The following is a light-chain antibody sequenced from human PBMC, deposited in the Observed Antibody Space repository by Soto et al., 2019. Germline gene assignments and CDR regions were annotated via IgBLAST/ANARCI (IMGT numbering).Light chain of an antibody. J-gene: IGKJ4*01. CDR2: NAS. Sequence: EIVLTQSPATLSLSQGAGPILSARPSQGFGGALAWYQQNPGQAPRLLIYNASDRATGIPARFSGSRSGTDFTLTISSLEPEDFAVYYCQQRSDWLTFGGGTRVEIK. V-gene: IGKV3-11*01. CDR1: QGFGGA. CDR3: QQRSDWLT.